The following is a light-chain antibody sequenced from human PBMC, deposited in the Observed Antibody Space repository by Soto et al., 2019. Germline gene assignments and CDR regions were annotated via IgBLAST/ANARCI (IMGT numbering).Light chain of an antibody. CDR3: QQRSNWPLT. CDR1: QSVTRY. V-gene: IGKV3-11*01. CDR2: DTS. J-gene: IGKJ4*01. Sequence: EIVLTQSPATLSLSPGERATLSCRASQSVTRYLAWFQQKPGQAPSLLIFDTSKRATGIPARFSGSGSGTDFTLTISSLEPEDFEVYYCQQRSNWPLTFGGGTRVEIK.